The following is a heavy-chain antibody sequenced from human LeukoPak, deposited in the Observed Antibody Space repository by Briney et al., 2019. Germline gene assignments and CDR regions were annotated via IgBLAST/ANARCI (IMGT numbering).Heavy chain of an antibody. J-gene: IGHJ4*02. V-gene: IGHV5-10-1*01. CDR1: GYSFTNNW. Sequence: GESLKISCKGSGYSFTNNWITWVRQMPGKDLEWMGRIDPSDSYSNYSPSFQGHVTISIDKSISTAYLQWSSLKASDTAMYYCARGRGWADYWGQGTLVTVSS. CDR2: IDPSDSYS. D-gene: IGHD6-19*01. CDR3: ARGRGWADY.